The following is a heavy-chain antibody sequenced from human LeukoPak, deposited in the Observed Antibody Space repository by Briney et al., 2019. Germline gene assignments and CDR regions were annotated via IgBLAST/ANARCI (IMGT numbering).Heavy chain of an antibody. CDR1: GFTVSSNS. V-gene: IGHV3-53*01. J-gene: IGHJ4*02. CDR3: AREEMAVGWGEGFDY. D-gene: IGHD5-24*01. Sequence: PGGSLRLSCTVSGFTVSSNSMSWVRQAPGKGLEWVSFIYSDNTHYSDSVKGRFTISRDNSKNTLYLQMNSLRAEDTAVYYCAREEMAVGWGEGFDYWGQGTLVTVSS. CDR2: IYSDNT.